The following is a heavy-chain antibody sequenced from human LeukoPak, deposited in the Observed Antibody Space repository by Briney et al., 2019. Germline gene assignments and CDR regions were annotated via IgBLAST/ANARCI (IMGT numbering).Heavy chain of an antibody. V-gene: IGHV3-21*01. D-gene: IGHD5-12*01. Sequence: PGGSLRLSCAASGFTFSSYSMNWVRQAPGKGLEWVSSISSSSSYIYYADLVKGRFTISRDNAKNSLYLQMNSPRAEDTAVYYCARSRGYSGYDMDYWGQGTLVTVSS. CDR3: ARSRGYSGYDMDY. J-gene: IGHJ4*02. CDR2: ISSSSSYI. CDR1: GFTFSSYS.